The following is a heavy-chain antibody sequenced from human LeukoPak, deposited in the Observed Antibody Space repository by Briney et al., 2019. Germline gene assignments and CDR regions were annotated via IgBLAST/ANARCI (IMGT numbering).Heavy chain of an antibody. V-gene: IGHV1-2*02. CDR3: ARGGQQLDAFDY. CDR2: INPNSGGT. D-gene: IGHD6-13*01. Sequence: GASVKVSCKASGYTFTGYYMHWLRQAPGQGLEWMGWINPNSGGTNYAQKFQGRVTMTRNTSISTAYMELSSLRSEDTAVYYCARGGQQLDAFDYWGQGTLVTVSS. J-gene: IGHJ4*02. CDR1: GYTFTGYY.